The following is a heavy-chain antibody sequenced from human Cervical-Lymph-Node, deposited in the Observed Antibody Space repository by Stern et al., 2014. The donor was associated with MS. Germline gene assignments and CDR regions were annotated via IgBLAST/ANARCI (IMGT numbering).Heavy chain of an antibody. V-gene: IGHV4-31*03. CDR2: IHHRGAT. D-gene: IGHD3-16*01. J-gene: IGHJ3*02. CDR1: GAPVNSGGYY. CDR3: AAIGPLMEGAAFDI. Sequence: QLQLQESGPGLVKPSQTLSLSCTVSGAPVNSGGYYWTWIRPVPGKGLEWIGYIHHRGATFYNPPLKRRVTIAVDTSENQVSLMLSSVTAADTAVYYCAAIGPLMEGAAFDIWGQGTLVTVSS.